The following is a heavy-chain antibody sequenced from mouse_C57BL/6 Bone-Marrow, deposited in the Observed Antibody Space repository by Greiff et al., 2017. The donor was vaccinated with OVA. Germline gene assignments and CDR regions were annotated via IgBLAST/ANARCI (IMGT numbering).Heavy chain of an antibody. CDR3: GREGGYYYGSSHWYVEV. D-gene: IGHD1-1*01. Sequence: QVQLKQPGAELVKPGASVKLSCKASGYTFTSYWMQWVKQRPGQGLEWIGEIDPSDSYTNYNQKFKGKATLTVDTSSSTAYMQLSSLTSEDSAVYYCGREGGYYYGSSHWYVEVWGTGTTVTVSS. CDR1: GYTFTSYW. CDR2: IDPSDSYT. J-gene: IGHJ1*03. V-gene: IGHV1-50*01.